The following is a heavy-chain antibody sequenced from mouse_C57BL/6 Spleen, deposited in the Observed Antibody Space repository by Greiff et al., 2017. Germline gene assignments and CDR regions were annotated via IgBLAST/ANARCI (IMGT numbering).Heavy chain of an antibody. CDR3: ARGYCSSSYAMDY. V-gene: IGHV1-59*01. J-gene: IGHJ4*01. CDR1: GYTFTSYW. CDR2: IDPSDSYT. Sequence: QVQLQQPGAELVRPGTSVKLSCKASGYTFTSYWMHWVKQRPGQGLEWIGVIDPSDSYTNYNQKFKGKATLTVDESSSTAYMQLSSLTSEDYAVYYCARGYCSSSYAMDYWGQGTSVTVSS. D-gene: IGHD1-1*01.